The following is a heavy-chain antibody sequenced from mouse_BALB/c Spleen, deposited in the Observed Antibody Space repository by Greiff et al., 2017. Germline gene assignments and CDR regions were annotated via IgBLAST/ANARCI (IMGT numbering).Heavy chain of an antibody. CDR1: GFSLSTSGMG. CDR3: ARREGGYDVDAMDY. V-gene: IGHV8-12*01. J-gene: IGHJ4*01. Sequence: QVTLKVSGPGILQPSQTLSLTCSFSGFSLSTSGMGVSWIRQPSGKGLEWLAHIYWDDDKRYNPSLKSRLTISKDTSSNQVFLKITSVDTADTATYYCARREGGYDVDAMDYWGQGTSVTVSS. D-gene: IGHD2-2*01. CDR2: IYWDDDK.